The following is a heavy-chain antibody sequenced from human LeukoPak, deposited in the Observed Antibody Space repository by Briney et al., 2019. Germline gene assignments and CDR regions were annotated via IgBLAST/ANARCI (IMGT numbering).Heavy chain of an antibody. CDR2: ISNTGST. D-gene: IGHD2-21*02. CDR3: ARLLAYCGGDCYVLDY. Sequence: PSETLSLTCTVSGGSTSSYYWSWIRQPPGKGLEWIGYISNTGSTKYNPSLKSRVTISVDTSKNQFSLKLSSVTAADTAVYYCARLLAYCGGDCYVLDYWGQGTLVTVSS. CDR1: GGSTSSYY. J-gene: IGHJ4*02. V-gene: IGHV4-59*08.